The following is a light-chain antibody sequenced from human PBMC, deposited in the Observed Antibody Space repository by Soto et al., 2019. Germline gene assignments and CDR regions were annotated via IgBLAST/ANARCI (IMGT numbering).Light chain of an antibody. CDR3: CSYAGSSTLYV. J-gene: IGLJ1*01. CDR2: EVN. Sequence: QSALTQPASVSGSPGQSITISCTGTSSDVGSYNLVSWYQQHPGNAPRLMIYEVNKRPSGVSDRFSGSKSGNAASLTISGLQAEDETEYYCCSYAGSSTLYVFGNGTKLTVL. V-gene: IGLV2-23*02. CDR1: SSDVGSYNL.